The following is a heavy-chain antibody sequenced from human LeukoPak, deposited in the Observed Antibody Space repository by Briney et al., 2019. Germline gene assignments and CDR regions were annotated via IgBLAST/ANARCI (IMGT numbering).Heavy chain of an antibody. J-gene: IGHJ4*02. V-gene: IGHV4-30-4*01. D-gene: IGHD3-10*01. CDR1: GGSISSGDYY. CDR3: ARARLGSFDY. CDR2: IYHSGST. Sequence: SETLSLTCTVSGGSISSGDYYWSWIRQPPGKRLEWIGYIYHSGSTYYNPSLKSRVTISVDTSKNQFSLKLSSVTAADTAVYYCARARLGSFDYWGQGTLVTVSS.